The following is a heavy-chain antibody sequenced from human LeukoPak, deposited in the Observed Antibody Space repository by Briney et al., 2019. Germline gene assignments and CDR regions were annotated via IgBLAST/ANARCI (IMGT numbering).Heavy chain of an antibody. CDR1: GYSISSTYY. D-gene: IGHD3-9*01. J-gene: IGHJ4*02. Sequence: PSETLSLTCSVSGYSISSTYYWGWIRQPPGKGLEGMGSIYHSGSTYHSGSTYYNPSLKSRVTISVDTSKNQFSLKLSSVTAAATAIYYCARGSRYYDVLTGFDYWGQGTLVTVSS. CDR3: ARGSRYYDVLTGFDY. CDR2: IYHSGSTYHSGST. V-gene: IGHV4-38-2*02.